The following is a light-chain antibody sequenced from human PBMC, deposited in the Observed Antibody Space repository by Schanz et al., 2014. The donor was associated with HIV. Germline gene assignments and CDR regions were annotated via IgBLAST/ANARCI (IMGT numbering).Light chain of an antibody. V-gene: IGKV3-20*01. J-gene: IGKJ3*01. Sequence: EIVLTQSPATLSLSPGDRATLSCRASQSVSSSYLAWYQQKPGQAPRLLIYGASSRATGIPDRFSGSGSGTDFTLTISRLEPEDFAVYYCQHYGSSFGPGTKVDIK. CDR1: QSVSSSY. CDR2: GAS. CDR3: QHYGSS.